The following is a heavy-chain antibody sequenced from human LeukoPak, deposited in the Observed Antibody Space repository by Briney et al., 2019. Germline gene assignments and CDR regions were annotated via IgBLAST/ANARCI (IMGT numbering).Heavy chain of an antibody. V-gene: IGHV1-18*01. Sequence: ASVKVSCKASGYSFTEYGINWVRQAPKQGLEWMGWISVYNGNTNYAQRLQGRVTMTTDTSTSTAYMELRSLRSDDTAVYFCARPRRCSSTTCTDAFDIWGQGTMVTVSS. CDR2: ISVYNGNT. CDR3: ARPRRCSSTTCTDAFDI. D-gene: IGHD2-2*01. CDR1: GYSFTEYG. J-gene: IGHJ3*02.